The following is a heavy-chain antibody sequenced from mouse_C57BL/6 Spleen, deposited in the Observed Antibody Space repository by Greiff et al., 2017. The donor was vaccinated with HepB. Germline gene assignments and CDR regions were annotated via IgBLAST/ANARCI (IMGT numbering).Heavy chain of an antibody. J-gene: IGHJ1*03. CDR1: GYTFTDYE. Sequence: VHLVESGAELVRPGASVTLSCKASGYTFTDYEMHWVKQTPVHGLEWIGAIDPETGGTAYNQKFKGKAILTADKSSSTAYMELRSLTSEDSAVYYCTNYYGSSLYWYFDVWGTGTTVTVSS. CDR2: IDPETGGT. D-gene: IGHD1-1*01. V-gene: IGHV1-15*01. CDR3: TNYYGSSLYWYFDV.